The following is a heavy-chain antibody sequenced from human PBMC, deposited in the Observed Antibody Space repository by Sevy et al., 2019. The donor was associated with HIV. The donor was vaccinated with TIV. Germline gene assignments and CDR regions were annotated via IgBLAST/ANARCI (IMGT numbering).Heavy chain of an antibody. CDR2: INHSGST. V-gene: IGHV4-34*01. CDR3: ARDSSSSLLNISYYFGY. Sequence: SETLSLTCAVYGGSFSGYYWSWIRQPPGKGLEWIGEINHSGSTNYNPSLKCRVTISVDTSKNQFSLKLSSVTAADTAVYYCARDSSSSLLNISYYFGYWGQGTLVTVSS. CDR1: GGSFSGYY. J-gene: IGHJ4*02. D-gene: IGHD6-6*01.